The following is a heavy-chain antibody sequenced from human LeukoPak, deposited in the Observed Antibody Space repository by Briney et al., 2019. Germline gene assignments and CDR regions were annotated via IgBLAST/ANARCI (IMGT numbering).Heavy chain of an antibody. Sequence: GRSLRLSCAASGFTFSYYAMHWVRQAPGKGLEWVALISYYDGNNIYYADSVKGRFTISRDNAKNTLHLQMNSLRAEDTAVYYCARDKTGGWYATFDSWGQGTQVTVSS. CDR2: ISYYDGNNI. J-gene: IGHJ4*02. V-gene: IGHV3-30-3*01. CDR3: ARDKTGGWYATFDS. CDR1: GFTFSYYA. D-gene: IGHD6-19*01.